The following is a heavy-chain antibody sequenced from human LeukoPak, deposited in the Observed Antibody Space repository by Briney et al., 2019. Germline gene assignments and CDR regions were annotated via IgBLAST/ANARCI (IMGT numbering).Heavy chain of an antibody. CDR1: GFTFSRYW. CDR2: INTDGSST. V-gene: IGHV3-74*01. CDR3: VRGGTAYSYEY. Sequence: GGSLRLSCAASGFTFSRYWMHWVRQAPGKGLVWVSRINTDGSSTSYTDSVKGRFTISRDNAKNTQYLQMNSLRAEDTAVYYCVRGGTAYSYEYWGQGTLVTVSS. D-gene: IGHD5-18*01. J-gene: IGHJ4*02.